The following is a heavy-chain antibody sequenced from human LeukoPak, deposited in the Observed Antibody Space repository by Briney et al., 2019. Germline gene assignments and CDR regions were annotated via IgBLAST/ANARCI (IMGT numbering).Heavy chain of an antibody. D-gene: IGHD6-6*01. CDR1: GFTFSSYT. J-gene: IGHJ4*02. V-gene: IGHV3-21*01. Sequence: PGGSLRLSCAASGFTFSSYTMSWVRQAPGKGLEWVSSISSSSSYIYYADSVKGRFTISTDNAKNSLYLQMNSLRAEDTAVYYCARDLIPTYSSSNHPAQDYWGQGTQVTVSS. CDR2: ISSSSSYI. CDR3: ARDLIPTYSSSNHPAQDY.